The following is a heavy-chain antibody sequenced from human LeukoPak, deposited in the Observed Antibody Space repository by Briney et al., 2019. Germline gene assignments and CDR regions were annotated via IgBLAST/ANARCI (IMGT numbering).Heavy chain of an antibody. CDR1: GYSFTSYW. D-gene: IGHD2-2*01. CDR2: IYPGDSDT. J-gene: IGHJ4*02. CDR3: ARGGCSSTSCYPDDY. V-gene: IGHV5-51*01. Sequence: GESLKISCKGSGYSFTSYWIGWVRPMPGKGLEWMGIIYPGDSDTRYSPSFQGQVTISADKSISTAYLQWSSLKASDTAMYYCARGGCSSTSCYPDDYWGQGTLVTVSS.